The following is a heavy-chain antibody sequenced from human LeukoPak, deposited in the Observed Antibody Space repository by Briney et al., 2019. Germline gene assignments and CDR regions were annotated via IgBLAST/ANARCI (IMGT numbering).Heavy chain of an antibody. CDR3: AKEGRIAAGTGDYFDY. CDR1: GFTFSSYA. Sequence: GGSLRPSCAASGFTFSSYAMSWVRQAPGKGLEGVSGISANGDTTKYADSVKGRFTISRDNSKNTVFLQMNSLRADDTAVYYCAKEGRIAAGTGDYFDYWGQETLVTVSS. D-gene: IGHD6-13*01. V-gene: IGHV3-23*01. J-gene: IGHJ4*02. CDR2: ISANGDTT.